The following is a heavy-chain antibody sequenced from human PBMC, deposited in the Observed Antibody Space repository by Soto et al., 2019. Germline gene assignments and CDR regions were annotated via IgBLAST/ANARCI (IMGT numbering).Heavy chain of an antibody. J-gene: IGHJ4*02. V-gene: IGHV3-21*01. CDR1: GFSFSNFG. CDR2: ISSSGGYK. CDR3: AKAAFDFWTTADRQGVHFDS. D-gene: IGHD3-3*01. Sequence: GGSLRLSCAASGFSFSNFGMNWVRQAPGKGLEWVSSISSSGGYKYYADSVKGRFTISRDNSKKTLYLEMSSLRVEDTAVYFCAKAAFDFWTTADRQGVHFDSWGQGTLVTVSS.